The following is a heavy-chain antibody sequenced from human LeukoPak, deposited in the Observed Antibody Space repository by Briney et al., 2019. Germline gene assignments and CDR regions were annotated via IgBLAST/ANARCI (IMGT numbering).Heavy chain of an antibody. CDR3: ARRYYYDSSGYYNDY. D-gene: IGHD3-22*01. V-gene: IGHV3-11*01. CDR2: ISSSGSTI. CDR1: GFTFDDYA. Sequence: PGGSLRLSCAASGFTFDDYAMHWVRQAPGKGLEWVSYISSSGSTIYYADSVKGRFTISRDNAKNSLYLQMNSLRAEDTAVYYCARRYYYDSSGYYNDYWGQGTLVTVSS. J-gene: IGHJ4*02.